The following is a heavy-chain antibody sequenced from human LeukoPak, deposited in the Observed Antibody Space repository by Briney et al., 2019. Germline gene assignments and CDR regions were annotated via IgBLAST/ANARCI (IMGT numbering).Heavy chain of an antibody. CDR3: AREGIAAAGTREYFQH. V-gene: IGHV4-4*07. CDR1: GGSISSYY. J-gene: IGHJ1*01. CDR2: IYTSGST. D-gene: IGHD6-13*01. Sequence: SETLSLTCTVSGGSISSYYWSWIRQPAGKGLEWIGRIYTSGSTNYNPSLKSRVTMSVDTSKNQFSLKLSSVTAADTAVYYCAREGIAAAGTREYFQHWGQGTLVTVSS.